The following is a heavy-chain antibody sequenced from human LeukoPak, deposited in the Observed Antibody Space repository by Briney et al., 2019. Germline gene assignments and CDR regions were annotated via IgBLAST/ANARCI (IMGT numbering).Heavy chain of an antibody. J-gene: IGHJ5*02. CDR2: IYHSGST. CDR3: ARLVAAPRGWFDP. V-gene: IGHV4-30-2*03. Sequence: SETLSLTCAVSGGSISSGGYSWSWIRQPPGKGLEWIGYIYHSGSTYYNPSLKSRVTISVDTSKNQFSLKLSSVTAADTAVYYCARLVAAPRGWFDPWGQGTLVTVSS. CDR1: GGSISSGGYS. D-gene: IGHD6-19*01.